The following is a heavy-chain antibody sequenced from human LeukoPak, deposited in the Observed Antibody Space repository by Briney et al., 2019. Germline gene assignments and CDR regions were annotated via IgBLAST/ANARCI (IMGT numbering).Heavy chain of an antibody. CDR1: GFTFSNSW. Sequence: PEGSLRLSCAASGFTFSNSWMSWVRQAPGKWLEWVGRIKSKSDGGTTDHAAPVKGRFTISRDDSKSTLYLQMNSLKIEDTAVYYCTTDRFSWGQGTRVTVSS. J-gene: IGHJ5*02. V-gene: IGHV3-15*01. CDR2: IKSKSDGGTT. D-gene: IGHD3-10*01. CDR3: TTDRFS.